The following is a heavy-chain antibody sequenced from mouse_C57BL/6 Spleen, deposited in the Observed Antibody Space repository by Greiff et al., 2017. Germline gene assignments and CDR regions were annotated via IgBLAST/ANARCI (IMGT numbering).Heavy chain of an antibody. CDR1: GYTFTSYW. D-gene: IGHD1-1*01. CDR3: ARSYGSSPYYAMDY. J-gene: IGHJ4*01. V-gene: IGHV1-69*01. Sequence: QVQLQQPGAELVMPGASVKLSCKASGYTFTSYWMHWVKQRPGQGLEWIREIDPSDSYTNYNQKFKGKSTLTVDKSSSTAYMQLSSLTSEDSAVYYCARSYGSSPYYAMDYWGQGTSVTVSS. CDR2: IDPSDSYT.